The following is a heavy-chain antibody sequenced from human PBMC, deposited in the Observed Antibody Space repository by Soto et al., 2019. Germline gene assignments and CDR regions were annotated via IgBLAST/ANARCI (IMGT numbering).Heavy chain of an antibody. V-gene: IGHV4-39*07. CDR2: ILYSAST. CDR1: GVSISSKSDY. D-gene: IGHD3-10*01. Sequence: PSETLSLTCTVSGVSISSKSDYWGWIRQSPGKGLEWLGSILYSASTYYNPSLRSRVTLSVDTSKNQFSLKLSSVTAADTAVYYCARVIRPPVSRQNWFDPWGQGTLVTVSS. CDR3: ARVIRPPVSRQNWFDP. J-gene: IGHJ5*02.